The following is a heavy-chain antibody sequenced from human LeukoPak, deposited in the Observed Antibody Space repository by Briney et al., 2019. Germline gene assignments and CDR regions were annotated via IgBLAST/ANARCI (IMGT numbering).Heavy chain of an antibody. Sequence: GGSLRLSCAASGFTFSSYGMHWVRQAPGKGLEWVAVISYDGSNKYYADSAKGRFTISRDNSKNTLYLQMNSLRAEDTAVYYCAKDHRRRYCSSTSCPDAFDIWGQGTMVTVSS. V-gene: IGHV3-30*18. D-gene: IGHD2-2*01. CDR2: ISYDGSNK. J-gene: IGHJ3*02. CDR3: AKDHRRRYCSSTSCPDAFDI. CDR1: GFTFSSYG.